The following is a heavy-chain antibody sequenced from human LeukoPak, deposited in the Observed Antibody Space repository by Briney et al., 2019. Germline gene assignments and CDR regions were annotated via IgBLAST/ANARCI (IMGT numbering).Heavy chain of an antibody. Sequence: GGSLRLSCAASGFTFSSYGMHWVRQAPGKGLEWVAFIRYDGSNKYYADSVKGRFTISRDNSKNTLYLQMNSLRAEDTAVYYCAKDQAPQDIVVVPAYWDQGTLVTVSS. J-gene: IGHJ4*02. CDR1: GFTFSSYG. CDR2: IRYDGSNK. V-gene: IGHV3-30*02. CDR3: AKDQAPQDIVVVPAY. D-gene: IGHD2-2*01.